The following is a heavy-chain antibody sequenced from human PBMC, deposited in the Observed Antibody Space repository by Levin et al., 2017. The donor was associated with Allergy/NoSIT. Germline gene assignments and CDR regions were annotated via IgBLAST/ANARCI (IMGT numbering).Heavy chain of an antibody. Sequence: PGGSLRLSCAASGFTFSSYAMSWVRQAPGKGLEWVSAISGSGGSTYYADSVKGRFTISRDNSKNTLYLQMNSLRAEDTAVYYCAKAVGEGYDLDYYYYGMDVWGQGTTVTVSS. CDR3: AKAVGEGYDLDYYYYGMDV. D-gene: IGHD5-12*01. CDR1: GFTFSSYA. V-gene: IGHV3-23*01. CDR2: ISGSGGST. J-gene: IGHJ6*02.